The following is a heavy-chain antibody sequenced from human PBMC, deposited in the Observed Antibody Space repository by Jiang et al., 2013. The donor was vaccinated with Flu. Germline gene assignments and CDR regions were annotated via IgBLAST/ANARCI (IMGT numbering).Heavy chain of an antibody. CDR2: ISSSSSYI. D-gene: IGHD3-9*01. J-gene: IGHJ4*02. CDR3: ARDPSDILTGDQNDY. Sequence: LEWVSSISSSSSYIYYADSVKGRFTISRDNAKNSLYLQMNSLRAEDTAVYYCARDPSDILTGDQNDYWGQGTLVTVSS. V-gene: IGHV3-21*01.